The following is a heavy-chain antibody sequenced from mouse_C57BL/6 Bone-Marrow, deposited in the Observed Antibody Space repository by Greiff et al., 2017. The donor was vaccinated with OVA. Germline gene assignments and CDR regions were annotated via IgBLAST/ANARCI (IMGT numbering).Heavy chain of an antibody. D-gene: IGHD1-1*01. J-gene: IGHJ2*01. CDR2: IYPGDGDT. V-gene: IGHV1-82*01. CDR1: GYAFSSSW. Sequence: QVQLQQSGPELVKPGASVKISCKASGYAFSSSWMNWVKQRPGKGLEWIGRIYPGDGDTNYNGKFKGKATLTADKSSSTAYMQLSSLTSEDSAVYFCAREITPFDYWGQGTTLTVSS. CDR3: AREITPFDY.